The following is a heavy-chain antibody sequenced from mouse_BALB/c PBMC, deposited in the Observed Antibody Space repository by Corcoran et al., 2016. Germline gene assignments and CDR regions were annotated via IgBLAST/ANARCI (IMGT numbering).Heavy chain of an antibody. CDR3: ARWDWYFDV. V-gene: IGHV14-3*02. CDR2: MDPANGNT. CDR1: GFNIKDNY. J-gene: IGHJ1*01. Sequence: EVQLQQSGAELVKTGASVKLSCTASGFNIKDNYMHWVKQRPEQGLAWIGRMDPANGNTKYDTKFQGKATITADSSSTTAYLQLSSLTSEDTAVYYCARWDWYFDVWGAGTTVTVSS.